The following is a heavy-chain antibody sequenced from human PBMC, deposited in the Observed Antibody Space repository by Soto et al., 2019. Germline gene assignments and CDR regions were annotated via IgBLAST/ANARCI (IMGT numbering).Heavy chain of an antibody. Sequence: LRLCCAASGFTFSNAWMNWVRQAPGKGLEWVGRIKSKTDGGTTDYAAPVKGRFTISRDDSKNTLYLQMNSLKTEDTAVYYCTPDGRSGTPHEAAFDIWRQRTIVPVS. J-gene: IGHJ3*02. V-gene: IGHV3-15*07. CDR3: TPDGRSGTPHEAAFDI. CDR2: IKSKTDGGTT. CDR1: GFTFSNAW. D-gene: IGHD3-10*01.